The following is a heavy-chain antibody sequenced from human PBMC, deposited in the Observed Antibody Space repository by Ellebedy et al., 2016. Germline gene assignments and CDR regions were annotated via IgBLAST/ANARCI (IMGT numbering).Heavy chain of an antibody. Sequence: GESLKISXKGSGYSFTSYWIGWVRQMPGKGLEWMGIIYPGDSDTRYSPSFQGQVTISADKSISTAYLQWSSLKASDTAMYYCARLGKGSGLAAASSFYYYGMDVWGQGTTVTVSS. V-gene: IGHV5-51*01. J-gene: IGHJ6*02. CDR3: ARLGKGSGLAAASSFYYYGMDV. CDR1: GYSFTSYW. D-gene: IGHD6-13*01. CDR2: IYPGDSDT.